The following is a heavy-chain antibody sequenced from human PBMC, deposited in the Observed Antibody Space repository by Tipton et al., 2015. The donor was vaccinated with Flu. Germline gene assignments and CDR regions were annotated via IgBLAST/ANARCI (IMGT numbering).Heavy chain of an antibody. V-gene: IGHV1-18*04. CDR3: ARGGGPYCSSTSCYETDY. Sequence: QSGAEVKKPGASMKVSCKTSGFPLTSYGVSWVRQAPGQGLEWMGWISGYDDDTNYAQKFQGRVTMTTDTSTSTAYMELRSLTSDDTAVYYCARGGGPYCSSTSCYETDYWGQGTLVTVSS. CDR2: ISGYDDDT. CDR1: GFPLTSYG. J-gene: IGHJ4*02. D-gene: IGHD2-2*01.